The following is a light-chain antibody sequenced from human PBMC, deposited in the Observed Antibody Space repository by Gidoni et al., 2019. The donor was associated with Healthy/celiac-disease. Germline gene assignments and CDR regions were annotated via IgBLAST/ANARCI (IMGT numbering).Light chain of an antibody. Sequence: EIVLPQSPGTLSLSPGERATLSCRASQSVSSSYLAWYQQKPGQAPRFLIYGASSRATGIPDRFSGSGSGTDFTLTISRLEPEDFAVYYCQQYGRAFGQGTKVEIK. J-gene: IGKJ1*01. CDR2: GAS. CDR3: QQYGRA. CDR1: QSVSSSY. V-gene: IGKV3-20*01.